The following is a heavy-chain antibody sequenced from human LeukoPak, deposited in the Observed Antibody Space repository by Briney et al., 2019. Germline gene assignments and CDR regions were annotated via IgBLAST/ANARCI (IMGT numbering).Heavy chain of an antibody. CDR1: GGTFSTYA. Sequence: SVKVSCKASGGTFSTYAISWVRQAPGQGLEWMGGIIPIFGTADYAQKFQGRVTITADESTSTAYMELSSLRSEDTAVYYCARGYRSYSSSSHSDYWGQGTLVTVSS. D-gene: IGHD6-6*01. J-gene: IGHJ4*02. CDR3: ARGYRSYSSSSHSDY. CDR2: IIPIFGTA. V-gene: IGHV1-69*13.